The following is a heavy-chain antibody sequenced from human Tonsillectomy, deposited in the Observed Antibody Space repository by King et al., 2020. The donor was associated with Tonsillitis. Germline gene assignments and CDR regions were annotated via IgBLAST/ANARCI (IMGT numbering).Heavy chain of an antibody. CDR3: AAGEWELRAYFDY. CDR2: IVVGSGNT. V-gene: IGHV1-58*01. CDR1: GFTFTSSV. Sequence: QLVQSGPEVKKPGPSVKVSCKASGFTFTSSVVQWVRQARGQRLEWIGWIVVGSGNTNNAQTFQERVTITRDMSKSTAYMELSSLRSEDTAVYYCAAGEWELRAYFDYWGQGTLVTVSS. D-gene: IGHD1-26*01. J-gene: IGHJ4*02.